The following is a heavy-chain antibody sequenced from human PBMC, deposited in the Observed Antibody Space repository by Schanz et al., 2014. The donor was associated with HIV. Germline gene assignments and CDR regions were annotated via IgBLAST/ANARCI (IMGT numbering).Heavy chain of an antibody. V-gene: IGHV3-23*04. CDR1: GLPFSTSA. CDR2: ISGSGSST. CDR3: VRGDTVFEY. D-gene: IGHD5-18*01. Sequence: EVQLVESGGGLVQPGGSLRLSCAVSGLPFSTSAMSWVRQAPGKGLEWVSDISGSGSSTYYADSVKGRFTISRDNAKNSLYLQMNSLRFADTAVYYCVRGDTVFEYWGQGTLVTVS. J-gene: IGHJ4*02.